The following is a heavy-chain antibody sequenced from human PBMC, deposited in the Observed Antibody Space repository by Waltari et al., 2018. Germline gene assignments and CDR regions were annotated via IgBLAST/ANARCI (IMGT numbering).Heavy chain of an antibody. V-gene: IGHV3-43D*03. CDR2: ISWEGSTT. Sequence: EVQLVESGGVVVQPGGSLRLSCGASGVPFYVYTMHWVRQAPGKGLEWVSLISWEGSTTSYADSVKGRCTISRDNSKNSLYLQMNSLRAEDNALYYCAKDSRGYSGWVDYWGQGTLVTVSS. D-gene: IGHD6-19*01. CDR3: AKDSRGYSGWVDY. CDR1: GVPFYVYT. J-gene: IGHJ4*02.